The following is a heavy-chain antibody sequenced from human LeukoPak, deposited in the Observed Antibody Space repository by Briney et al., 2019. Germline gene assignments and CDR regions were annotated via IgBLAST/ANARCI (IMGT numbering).Heavy chain of an antibody. CDR2: ISPSGGST. Sequence: ASVTVSCKASGYTFTSYYMHWVRQAPGHGLEWMGIISPSGGSTSYAQKFQGRVTMTRDTTTSTVYMELSSLRSEDTAVYYCARDPEAYCELTSLDYWGQGTLVTVSS. CDR3: ARDPEAYCELTSLDY. D-gene: IGHD3-22*01. V-gene: IGHV1-46*01. CDR1: GYTFTSYY. J-gene: IGHJ4*02.